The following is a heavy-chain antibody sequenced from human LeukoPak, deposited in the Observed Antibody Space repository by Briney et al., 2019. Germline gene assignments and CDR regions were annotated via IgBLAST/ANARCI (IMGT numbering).Heavy chain of an antibody. CDR1: GGSFSGYY. Sequence: SETLSLTCAVYGGSFSGYYWSWIRQPPGKGLEWIGEINHSGSTNYNPSLKSRVTISVDTSKNQFSLKLSSVTAADTAVYYCARGGPYYDYVSLPLLDYWGQGTLVTVSS. CDR2: INHSGST. CDR3: ARGGPYYDYVSLPLLDY. J-gene: IGHJ4*02. V-gene: IGHV4-34*01. D-gene: IGHD3-16*01.